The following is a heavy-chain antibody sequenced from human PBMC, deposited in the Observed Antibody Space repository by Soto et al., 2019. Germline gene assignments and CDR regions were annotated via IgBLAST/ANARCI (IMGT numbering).Heavy chain of an antibody. D-gene: IGHD6-13*01. CDR3: ARPKTIGAAAGKGWFDP. V-gene: IGHV4-30-4*05. CDR2: IYYSGST. Sequence: SWIPPHPGKGLEWIGYIYYSGSTYYSPSLKGRLIISVDPSKNQFSLKLTSVTAADTAMYYCARPKTIGAAAGKGWFDPWGQGTLVTVSS. J-gene: IGHJ5*02.